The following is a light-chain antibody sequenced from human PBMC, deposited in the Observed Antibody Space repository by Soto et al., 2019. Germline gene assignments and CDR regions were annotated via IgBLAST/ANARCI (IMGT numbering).Light chain of an antibody. CDR2: GAF. J-gene: IGKJ1*01. V-gene: IGKV3-15*01. Sequence: EIVMTQSPVTLSVSPRERATLSCRASQSVSSNLAWYQQKPGQAPSLLIYGAFTRATGIPARFSGTGSGTEFTLTISSLQSEDFALYYCQQYNDWPLTFGQGTKVDIK. CDR1: QSVSSN. CDR3: QQYNDWPLT.